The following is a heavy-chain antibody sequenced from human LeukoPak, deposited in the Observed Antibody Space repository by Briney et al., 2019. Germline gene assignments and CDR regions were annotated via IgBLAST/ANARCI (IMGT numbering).Heavy chain of an antibody. CDR3: AREPCSSTSCYTHWFDP. J-gene: IGHJ5*02. Sequence: GGSLRLSCAASGFTFSDYYMSWIRQAPGKELEWVSYISSSGSTIYYADSVKGRFTISRDNAKNSLYLQMNSLRAEDTAVYYCAREPCSSTSCYTHWFDPWGQGTLVTVSS. CDR2: ISSSGSTI. CDR1: GFTFSDYY. D-gene: IGHD2-2*02. V-gene: IGHV3-11*01.